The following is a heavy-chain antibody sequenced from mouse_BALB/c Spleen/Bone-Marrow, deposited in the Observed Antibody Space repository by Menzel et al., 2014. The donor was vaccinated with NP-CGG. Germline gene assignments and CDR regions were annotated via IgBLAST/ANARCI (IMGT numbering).Heavy chain of an antibody. V-gene: IGHV5-6-5*01. CDR3: TRGRYYYGSNPLGAMDY. J-gene: IGHJ4*01. CDR2: ISSGGST. CDR1: GFTFSSYA. Sequence: EVMLVESGGGLVKPGGSLKLSCAASGFTFSSYAMSWVRQTPEKRLEWVASISSGGSTYYPDSVKGRFTISRDNARNILYLQMSSLRSKDTAVYYCTRGRYYYGSNPLGAMDYWGQGTSVTVSS. D-gene: IGHD1-1*01.